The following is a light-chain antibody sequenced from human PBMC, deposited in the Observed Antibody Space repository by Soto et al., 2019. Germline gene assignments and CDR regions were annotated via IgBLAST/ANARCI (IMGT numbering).Light chain of an antibody. CDR2: DTS. V-gene: IGLV7-43*01. CDR1: SGAVTSAYY. CDR3: LLYYGGYV. J-gene: IGLJ7*01. Sequence: QAVLTQEPSLTVSPGGTVTITCASTSGAVTSAYYANWFQQKPGQAPRSLIYDTSNKHSWTPARFSGSLLGGKAALTLSGLQPEDEAEYYCLLYYGGYVFGSGTQLTVL.